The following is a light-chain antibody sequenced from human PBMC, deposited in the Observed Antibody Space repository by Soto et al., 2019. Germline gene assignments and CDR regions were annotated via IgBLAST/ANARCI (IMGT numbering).Light chain of an antibody. CDR1: QSITTY. V-gene: IGKV1-39*01. J-gene: IGKJ1*01. CDR3: QLSYSTPTWT. Sequence: DIKMTQSASALSASVGDRVTITCRASQSITTYLNWYQQKPGKAPKVVIYAASTLQSGVPSRFSGSGSGTDFTLTISSLQPEDFATYYCQLSYSTPTWTFGQGTKVDIK. CDR2: AAS.